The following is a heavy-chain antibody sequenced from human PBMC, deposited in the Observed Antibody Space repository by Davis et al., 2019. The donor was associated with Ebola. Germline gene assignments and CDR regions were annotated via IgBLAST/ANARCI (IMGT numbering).Heavy chain of an antibody. Sequence: GESLKISCAASGFTFSTYSMNWVRQAPGKGLEWISYISDSSATIYYADSVKGRFTISRDNAKNSLYLQMNNLRDEDTAVYYCATDRNWDFDYWGQGTLVTVSS. J-gene: IGHJ4*02. V-gene: IGHV3-48*02. CDR3: ATDRNWDFDY. D-gene: IGHD7-27*01. CDR1: GFTFSTYS. CDR2: ISDSSATI.